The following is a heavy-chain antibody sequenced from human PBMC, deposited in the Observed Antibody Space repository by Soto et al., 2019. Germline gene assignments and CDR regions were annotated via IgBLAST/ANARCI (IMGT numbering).Heavy chain of an antibody. D-gene: IGHD3-22*01. Sequence: VRLLESGGGLVQPGGSLRLSCAASGFTFSNYAMSWVRQAPGKGLEWVSAVSGGGAITYYADSGKGRFTISSDNTKHPLFLQMNSLRAEASAVYYCAKGDITTIDDRLGYFASWGQGTLVTVSS. CDR1: GFTFSNYA. CDR3: AKGDITTIDDRLGYFAS. CDR2: VSGGGAIT. J-gene: IGHJ4*02. V-gene: IGHV3-23*01.